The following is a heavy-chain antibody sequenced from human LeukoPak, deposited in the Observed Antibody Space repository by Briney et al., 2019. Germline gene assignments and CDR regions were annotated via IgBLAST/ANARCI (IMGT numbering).Heavy chain of an antibody. V-gene: IGHV3-30-3*01. CDR1: GFTFSSYA. CDR2: ISYDGSNK. D-gene: IGHD6-19*01. Sequence: GRSLRLSCAASGFTFSSYAMHWVRQAPGKGLEWVAVISYDGSNKYYAGSVKGRFTISRDNSKNTLYLQMNSLRAEDTAVYYCASGSGLLFDYWGQGTLVTVSS. J-gene: IGHJ4*02. CDR3: ASGSGLLFDY.